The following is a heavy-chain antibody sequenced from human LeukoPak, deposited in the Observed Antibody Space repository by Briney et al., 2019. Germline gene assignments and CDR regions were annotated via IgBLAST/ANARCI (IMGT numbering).Heavy chain of an antibody. J-gene: IGHJ6*03. CDR3: AKGPYYDSSGYSLRYYYMDV. CDR1: GLTFTSYA. Sequence: GGSLRLSCAASGLTFTSYAMSWVRQAPGKGLEWVSTISGSGGSTYYADSVKGRFTISRDNSKNTLYPQMNSLRAEDTAVYYCAKGPYYDSSGYSLRYYYMDVWGKGTTVTVSS. V-gene: IGHV3-23*01. D-gene: IGHD3-22*01. CDR2: ISGSGGST.